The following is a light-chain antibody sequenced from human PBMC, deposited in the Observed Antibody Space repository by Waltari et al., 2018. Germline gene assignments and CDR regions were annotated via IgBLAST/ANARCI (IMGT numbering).Light chain of an antibody. CDR3: QQRGAYPIT. J-gene: IGKJ5*01. CDR2: CAS. Sequence: DIQMTQSPSSLSASVGDRVTITCRASQSISRYLNWYQQKPGKAPKLLIYCASTLQSAIPSRFSGIGSGTEFTLTISSLQPEDSATYYCQQRGAYPITFGQGTRVETK. V-gene: IGKV1-9*01. CDR1: QSISRY.